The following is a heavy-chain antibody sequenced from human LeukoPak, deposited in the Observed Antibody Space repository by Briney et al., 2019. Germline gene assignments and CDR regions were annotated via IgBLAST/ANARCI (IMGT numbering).Heavy chain of an antibody. J-gene: IGHJ4*02. CDR2: ISGSGGDS. CDR3: QKPLFLPGN. D-gene: IGHD4-23*01. CDR1: GFIFANYA. Sequence: PGGSLRLSCTTSGFIFANYAMAWVRQSPGKGLEWVSTISGSGGDSYYADSVRGRFTISRDNSRHTLYLQPNSLRVEDTAFYYCQKPLFLPGNWGPGTLVTVSS. V-gene: IGHV3-23*01.